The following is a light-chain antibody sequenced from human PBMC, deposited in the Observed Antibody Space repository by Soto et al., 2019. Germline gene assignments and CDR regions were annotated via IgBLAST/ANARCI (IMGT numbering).Light chain of an antibody. CDR3: QQRSSWPLT. CDR2: RAS. CDR1: QTISSSS. J-gene: IGKJ4*01. Sequence: IVLTQSPGTLSLSPGERATLSCRTSQTISSSSLAWYQQKGGQAPRLLIYRASSRATGIPARFSGSGSGTDFSLTISSLEPEDFAVYYCQQRSSWPLTFGGGTKVDI. V-gene: IGKV3D-20*02.